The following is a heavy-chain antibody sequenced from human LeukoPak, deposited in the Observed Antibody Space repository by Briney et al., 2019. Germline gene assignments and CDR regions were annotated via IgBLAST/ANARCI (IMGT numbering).Heavy chain of an antibody. D-gene: IGHD3-9*01. CDR3: ASKYDILSPFDY. Sequence: PSETLSLTCAVYGGSFSGYYWSWIRQPPGKGLEWIGEINHSGSTNYNPSLKSRVTISVDTSKNQFSLKLSSVTAADTAVYYCASKYDILSPFDYWGQGTLVTVSS. CDR2: INHSGST. V-gene: IGHV4-34*01. CDR1: GGSFSGYY. J-gene: IGHJ4*02.